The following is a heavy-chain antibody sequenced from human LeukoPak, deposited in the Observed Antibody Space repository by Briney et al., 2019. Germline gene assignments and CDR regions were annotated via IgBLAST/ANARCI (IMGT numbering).Heavy chain of an antibody. CDR1: GGSFSGYH. J-gene: IGHJ5*02. D-gene: IGHD7-27*01. CDR3: AKLEVGRFDP. Sequence: SETLSLTCALYGGSFSGYHWTWIRQPPGKGLEWIGDIYYRGSTTYNPSLKSRVSISLDTSRNQFSLNLSSVTAADTAVYYCAKLEVGRFDPWGQGTLVTVSS. V-gene: IGHV4-34*11. CDR2: IYYRGST.